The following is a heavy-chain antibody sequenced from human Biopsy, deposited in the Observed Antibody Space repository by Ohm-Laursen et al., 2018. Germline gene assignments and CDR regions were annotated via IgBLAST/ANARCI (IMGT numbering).Heavy chain of an antibody. CDR3: ATKLTGYFHH. CDR1: GGTFSNYG. Sequence: SSVKVSCKVPGGTFSNYGVNWVRQAPGQGLEWLGGNIPILGTGNYAQKFQDRVTVAADTSTSTTTMELRSLRSDDTAVYYCATKLTGYFHHWGQGTLVIVSS. V-gene: IGHV1-69*06. J-gene: IGHJ1*01. D-gene: IGHD3-9*01. CDR2: NIPILGTG.